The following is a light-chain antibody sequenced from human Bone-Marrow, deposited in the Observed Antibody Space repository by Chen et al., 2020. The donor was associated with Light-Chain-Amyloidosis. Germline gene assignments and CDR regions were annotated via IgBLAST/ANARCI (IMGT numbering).Light chain of an antibody. CDR1: TGAVTTGHY. V-gene: IGLV7-43*01. CDR3: LLYYGGAQPWV. Sequence: QAVVTQEPSLTVSPGGTVTLTWASSTGAVTTGHYPNWFQQKPGQAPRTVIHSTRNTHPWTPARFSGSLFGGKATLTLSNVQPEDEADYYCLLYYGGAQPWVFGGGTKLTVL. J-gene: IGLJ3*02. CDR2: STR.